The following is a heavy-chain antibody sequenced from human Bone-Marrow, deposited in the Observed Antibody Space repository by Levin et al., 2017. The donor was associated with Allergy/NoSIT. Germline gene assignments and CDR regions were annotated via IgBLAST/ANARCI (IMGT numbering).Heavy chain of an antibody. CDR3: ARYPVPGKLDY. J-gene: IGHJ4*02. D-gene: IGHD6-19*01. V-gene: IGHV5-51*01. Sequence: GESLKISCKASGYRFTNYWVAWVRQMPGKGLQWMGIIYPGDSDTRYSPSFQGQVTISADKSISTAYLQWSNLKASDTAMYYCARYPVPGKLDYWGQGTLVTVSS. CDR2: IYPGDSDT. CDR1: GYRFTNYW.